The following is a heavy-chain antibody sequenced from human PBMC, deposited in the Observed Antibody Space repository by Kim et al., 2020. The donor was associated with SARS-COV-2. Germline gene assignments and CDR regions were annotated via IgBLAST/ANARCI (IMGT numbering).Heavy chain of an antibody. V-gene: IGHV1-2*06. CDR1: GYTFTGYY. CDR2: INPNSGGT. CDR3: AGSGIAAGLYYYYGMDV. Sequence: ASVKVSCKASGYTFTGYYMHWVRQAPGQGLEWMGRINPNSGGTNYAQKFQGRVTMTRDTSISTAYMELSRLRSDDTAVYYCAGSGIAAGLYYYYGMDVWGQGTTVTVSS. J-gene: IGHJ6*02. D-gene: IGHD6-13*01.